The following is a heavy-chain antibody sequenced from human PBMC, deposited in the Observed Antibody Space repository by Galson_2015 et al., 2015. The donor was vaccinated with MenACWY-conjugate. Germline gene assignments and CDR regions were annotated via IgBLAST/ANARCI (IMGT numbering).Heavy chain of an antibody. Sequence: SLRLSCAASGFTFSGYSMNWVRQAPGKGLEWVSYISSSSSNTLYADSVKGRFTISRDTAKSSLYLQMYSLRAEDTAVYYCARGGDYSSYYYYGIDVWGQGTTVTVSS. D-gene: IGHD4-17*01. CDR1: GFTFSGYS. J-gene: IGHJ6*02. CDR2: ISSSSSNT. CDR3: ARGGDYSSYYYYGIDV. V-gene: IGHV3-48*04.